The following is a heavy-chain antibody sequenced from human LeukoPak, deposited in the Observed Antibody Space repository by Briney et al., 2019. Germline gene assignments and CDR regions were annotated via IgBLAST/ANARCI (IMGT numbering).Heavy chain of an antibody. CDR3: VRGYSFGPYGMDV. D-gene: IGHD2-15*01. CDR2: ISDSGGST. CDR1: GFPFNSYA. Sequence: GGSLRLSCSASGFPFNSYAMHWVRQAPGKGLEYVSAISDSGGSTYYADSVKGRFTISRDNSKNTLDLQMSSLRAEDTAVYFCVRGYSFGPYGMDVWGQGTTVTVSS. J-gene: IGHJ6*02. V-gene: IGHV3-64D*09.